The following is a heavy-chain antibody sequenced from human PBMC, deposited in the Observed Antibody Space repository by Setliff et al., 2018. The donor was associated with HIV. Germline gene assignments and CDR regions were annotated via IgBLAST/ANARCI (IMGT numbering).Heavy chain of an antibody. CDR2: INSNNGGT. Sequence: GASVKVSCKTSGYTFTAYYIHWVRQAPGQGLEWMGWINSNNGGTKYAQNFQGRVTMTRDTSVNIAYMQLSRLRSDDTAVYYCARAPTLFGVEYYYYFGMDVWGQGTTVTVSS. CDR1: GYTFTAYY. V-gene: IGHV1-2*02. D-gene: IGHD3-3*01. CDR3: ARAPTLFGVEYYYYFGMDV. J-gene: IGHJ6*02.